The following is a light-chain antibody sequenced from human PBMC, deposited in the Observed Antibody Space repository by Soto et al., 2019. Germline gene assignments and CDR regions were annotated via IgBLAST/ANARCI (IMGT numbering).Light chain of an antibody. CDR1: QSISGW. Sequence: DIPMTQSPSTLSASVGDRVTITCRASQSISGWLAWYQQKPGKAPKLLIYDASSLEGGVPSRFSGSGSGTEFTLTISSLQPDDFAAYYCQQYNGYPWTFGQGTKVEI. J-gene: IGKJ1*01. CDR3: QQYNGYPWT. CDR2: DAS. V-gene: IGKV1-5*01.